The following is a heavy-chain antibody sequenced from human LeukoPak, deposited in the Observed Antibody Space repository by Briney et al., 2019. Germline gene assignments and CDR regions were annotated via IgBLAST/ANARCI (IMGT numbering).Heavy chain of an antibody. CDR3: ASPNDYYDSSGYAFDI. J-gene: IGHJ3*02. V-gene: IGHV5-51*01. D-gene: IGHD3-22*01. Sequence: GESLKISCKGSGYSFTSYWIGWVRQMPGKGLGWMGIIYPGDSDTRYSPSFQGQVTISADKSISTAYLQWSSLKASDTAMYYCASPNDYYDSSGYAFDIWGQGTMVTVSS. CDR1: GYSFTSYW. CDR2: IYPGDSDT.